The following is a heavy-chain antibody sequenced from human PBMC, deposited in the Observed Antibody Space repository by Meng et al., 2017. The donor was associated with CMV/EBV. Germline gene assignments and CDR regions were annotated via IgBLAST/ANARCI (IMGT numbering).Heavy chain of an antibody. CDR1: DFTFSSYD. CDR3: AREDACY. J-gene: IGHJ4*02. Sequence: GRLVDAWGGVARPARSLRSPLSASDFTFSSYDMHWVRQAPGKGLEWVAVISDDGSNKYYADSVKGRFTISRDNSKNTLYLQMNSLRAEDTAVYYCAREDACYWGQGTLVTVSS. V-gene: IGHV3-30-3*01. CDR2: ISDDGSNK.